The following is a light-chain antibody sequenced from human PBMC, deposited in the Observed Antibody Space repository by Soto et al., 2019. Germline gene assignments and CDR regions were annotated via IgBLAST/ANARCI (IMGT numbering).Light chain of an antibody. J-gene: IGKJ2*01. Sequence: EIVMTQSPATLSVSPGERATLSCRATQRIRSNLAWYQQKPGQAPRLVMYGASTRATGIPDRFSGSGSGTEFTLTITSLQSEDFAVYYCQQYNSYPYTFGQGTKLEIK. V-gene: IGKV3-15*01. CDR2: GAS. CDR3: QQYNSYPYT. CDR1: QRIRSN.